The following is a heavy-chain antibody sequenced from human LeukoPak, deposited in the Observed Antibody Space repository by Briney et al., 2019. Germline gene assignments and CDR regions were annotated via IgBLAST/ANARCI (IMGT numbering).Heavy chain of an antibody. CDR1: GGSISSYY. CDR3: ARDHVYYYGSGSSRDAFDI. CDR2: IYYSGST. V-gene: IGHV4-59*01. D-gene: IGHD3-10*01. J-gene: IGHJ3*02. Sequence: SETLSLTCTVSGGSISSYYWSWIRQPPGKGQEWIGYIYYSGSTNYNPSLKSRVTISVDTSKNQFSLKLSSVTAADTAVYYCARDHVYYYGSGSSRDAFDIWGQGTMVTVSS.